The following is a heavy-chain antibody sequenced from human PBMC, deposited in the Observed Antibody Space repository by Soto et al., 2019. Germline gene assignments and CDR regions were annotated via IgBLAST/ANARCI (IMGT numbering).Heavy chain of an antibody. D-gene: IGHD3-3*01. CDR3: AKGNYDFWSGYYPDYYGMDV. CDR2: ISYDGSNK. Sequence: GGSLRLSCAASGFTFSSYGMHWVRQAPGKGLEWVAVISYDGSNKYYADSVKGRFTISRDNSKNTLYLQMNSLRAEDTAVYYCAKGNYDFWSGYYPDYYGMDVWGQGTTVTVSS. V-gene: IGHV3-30*18. CDR1: GFTFSSYG. J-gene: IGHJ6*02.